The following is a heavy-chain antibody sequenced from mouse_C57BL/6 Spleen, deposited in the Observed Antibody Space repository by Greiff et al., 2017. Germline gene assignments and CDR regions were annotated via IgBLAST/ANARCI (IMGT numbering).Heavy chain of an antibody. Sequence: EVMLLESGGGLVRPGGSLKLSCAASGFTFSSYTMSWVRQTPEKRLEWVANISGGGGNTYYPDSVKGRFTISRDNAKNTLYLQMSSLRSEDTALYYCARQNVYDVDYMDYWGQGTTLTVSS. CDR1: GFTFSSYT. D-gene: IGHD2-14*01. CDR3: ARQNVYDVDYMDY. CDR2: ISGGGGNT. V-gene: IGHV5-9*01. J-gene: IGHJ2*01.